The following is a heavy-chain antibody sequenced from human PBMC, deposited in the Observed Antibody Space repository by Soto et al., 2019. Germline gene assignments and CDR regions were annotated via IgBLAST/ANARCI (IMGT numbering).Heavy chain of an antibody. Sequence: EVQLEESGGALVQPGRSLRLSCAASGFTFDDYAMYWVRQVLGKGLEWVSSISWNSGNIGYADSVKGRFTTSRDNAENSLYLQMNSLIPEDTALYYCVRSKGGYSYGTPFDYWGQGTLVTVSS. CDR1: GFTFDDYA. D-gene: IGHD5-18*01. CDR2: ISWNSGNI. CDR3: VRSKGGYSYGTPFDY. V-gene: IGHV3-9*01. J-gene: IGHJ4*02.